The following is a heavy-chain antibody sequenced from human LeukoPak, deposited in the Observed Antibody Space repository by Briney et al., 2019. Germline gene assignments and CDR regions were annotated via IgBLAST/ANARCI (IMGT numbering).Heavy chain of an antibody. V-gene: IGHV3-30*04. D-gene: IGHD4-17*01. CDR3: ARDRGDYGDYNGY. Sequence: GGSLRLSCAASGFTFSSYAMHWVRQAPGKGLEWVAVISYDGSNKYYADSVKGRFTISRDNAKNSLYLQMNSLRAEDTAVYYCARDRGDYGDYNGYWGQGTLVTVSS. CDR1: GFTFSSYA. J-gene: IGHJ4*02. CDR2: ISYDGSNK.